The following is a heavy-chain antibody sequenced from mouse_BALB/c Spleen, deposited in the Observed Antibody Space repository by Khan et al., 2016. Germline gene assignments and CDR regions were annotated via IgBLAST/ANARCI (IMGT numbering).Heavy chain of an antibody. Sequence: QVQLKESGPGLVAPSQSLSITCTVSGFSLTNSGVHWVRQPPRKGLDWLGVIWAGGSTVYNSALMSRLSITCNTTANQTFLKMNRLKTEDTAMYSCASDDQELDVSFASWGPGTVVTVAA. CDR3: ASDDQELDVSFAS. CDR1: GFSLTNSG. D-gene: IGHD3-1*01. V-gene: IGHV2-9*02. J-gene: IGHJ3*01. CDR2: IWAGGST.